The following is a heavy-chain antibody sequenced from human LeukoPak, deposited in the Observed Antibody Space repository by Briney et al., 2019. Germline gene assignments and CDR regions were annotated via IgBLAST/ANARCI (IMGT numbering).Heavy chain of an antibody. D-gene: IGHD3-10*01. J-gene: IGHJ5*02. Sequence: PGGSLRLSCAASGVSVSSSYMSCVRQAPGRGLEWVSVIYSDGSTNYADSLKGRFTISRDNSKNILYLQMNSLSDADTAVYYCARGLLWFGEYMCLDPWGQGKRVTVSA. V-gene: IGHV3-53*01. CDR2: IYSDGST. CDR3: ARGLLWFGEYMCLDP. CDR1: GVSVSSSY.